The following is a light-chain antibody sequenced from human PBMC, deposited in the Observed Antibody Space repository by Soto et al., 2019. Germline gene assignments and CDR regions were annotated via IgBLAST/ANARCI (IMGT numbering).Light chain of an antibody. CDR1: QSVSTY. V-gene: IGKV3-11*01. CDR2: DAS. J-gene: IGKJ5*01. CDR3: QQRRNWPPEVT. Sequence: EILLTQSPSTLSLAPGARAPISCRASQSVSTYLAWYQQHPGQAPRLLIYDASSRATGVPARFSGSGSGTAFALTISTLGPEDFAVYYCQQRRNWPPEVTFGQGTRLEIK.